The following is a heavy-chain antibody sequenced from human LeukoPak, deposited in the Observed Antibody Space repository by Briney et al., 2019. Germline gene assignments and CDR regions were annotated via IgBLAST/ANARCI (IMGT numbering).Heavy chain of an antibody. Sequence: GGSLRLSCAASGFTFSSNYMSWVRQAPGKGLEWVSVIYSGGSTYYADSVKGRFTISRDNSKNTLYLQMNSLRAEDTAVYYCARASSYYDILTGYSEEGYLDYWGQGTLVTVSS. J-gene: IGHJ4*02. CDR2: IYSGGST. D-gene: IGHD3-9*01. V-gene: IGHV3-53*01. CDR3: ARASSYYDILTGYSEEGYLDY. CDR1: GFTFSSNY.